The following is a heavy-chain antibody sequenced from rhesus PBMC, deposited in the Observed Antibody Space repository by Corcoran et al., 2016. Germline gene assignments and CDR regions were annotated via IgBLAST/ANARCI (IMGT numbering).Heavy chain of an antibody. D-gene: IGHD3-22*01. Sequence: VQLVQSGAAVTKPWATVTISCTASGYTFTDHYLHVVRQAPGSGLEWRGGVDPEDGEEDDAQKFQDRVTITADMSTDTAYMERSSLRAEDTAVYYCARAYWSDRYGLDSWGQGVVVTVSS. CDR3: ARAYWSDRYGLDS. V-gene: IGHV1-111*02. CDR2: VDPEDGEE. J-gene: IGHJ6*01. CDR1: GYTFTDHY.